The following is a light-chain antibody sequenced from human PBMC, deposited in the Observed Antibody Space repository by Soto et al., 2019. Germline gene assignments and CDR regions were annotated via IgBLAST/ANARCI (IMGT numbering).Light chain of an antibody. J-gene: IGKJ3*01. CDR3: QQANRGFT. Sequence: DIQMTQSPSSVSASVGDRVTITCRASQGISSCLAWYQQKPGKAPKLLIYAASSLQSGVPSRFSGSGSGTDFTLTISSLQPEDFATYYCQQANRGFTFGPGTKVDIK. CDR2: AAS. V-gene: IGKV1D-12*01. CDR1: QGISSC.